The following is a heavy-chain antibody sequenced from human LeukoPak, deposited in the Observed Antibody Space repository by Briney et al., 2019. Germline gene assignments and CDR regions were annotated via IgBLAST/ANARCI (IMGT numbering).Heavy chain of an antibody. CDR1: GYTFTSYG. CDR2: ISAYNGNT. Sequence: GESLKISCKGSGYTFTSYGISWVRQAPGQGLEWMGWISAYNGNTNYAQKLQGRVTMTTDTSTSTAYMELRSLRSDDTAVYYCARDRAYDILTGYYNEAEFDYWGQGTLVTVSS. J-gene: IGHJ4*02. V-gene: IGHV1-18*01. CDR3: ARDRAYDILTGYYNEAEFDY. D-gene: IGHD3-9*01.